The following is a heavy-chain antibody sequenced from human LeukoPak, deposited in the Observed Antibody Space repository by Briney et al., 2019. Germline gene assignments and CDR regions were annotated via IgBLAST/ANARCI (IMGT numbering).Heavy chain of an antibody. CDR3: ARQAGVT. CDR2: IKGDASEK. V-gene: IGHV3-7*01. J-gene: IGHJ5*02. D-gene: IGHD6-19*01. CDR1: GFTINNYW. Sequence: GGSLTLSCAVSGFTINNYWMTWYRQAPGKGLECVAHIKGDASEKYYLDSVKGRFTISRDNAKNSLYLQMNSLRAEDTAVYYCARQAGVTWGQGTLVTVSS.